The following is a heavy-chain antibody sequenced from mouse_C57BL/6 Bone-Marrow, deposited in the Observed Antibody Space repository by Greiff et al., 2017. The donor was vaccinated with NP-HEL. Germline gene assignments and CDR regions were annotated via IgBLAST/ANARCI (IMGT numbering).Heavy chain of an antibody. Sequence: QVQLQQSGAELAKPGASVKLSCKASGYTFTSYWMHWVKQRPGQGLEWIGYINPSSGYTKYNQKFKDKATLTADKSSSTAYMQLSSLTYEDSAVYYCARRRDIYGNFFAYWGQGTLVTVSA. CDR2: INPSSGYT. D-gene: IGHD2-1*01. J-gene: IGHJ3*01. CDR1: GYTFTSYW. CDR3: ARRRDIYGNFFAY. V-gene: IGHV1-7*01.